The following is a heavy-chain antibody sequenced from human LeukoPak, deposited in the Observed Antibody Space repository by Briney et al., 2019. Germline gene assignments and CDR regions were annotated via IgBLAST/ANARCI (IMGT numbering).Heavy chain of an antibody. CDR2: IYSGGST. CDR1: GFTVSSNY. Sequence: GGSLRLSCAASGFTVSSNYMSWVRRAPGKGLEWVSIIYSGGSTYYADSVKGRFTISRDSSKNTLYLQMNSLRAEDTAVYYCAELGITMIGGVWGKGTTVTISS. V-gene: IGHV3-66*01. CDR3: AELGITMIGGV. J-gene: IGHJ6*04. D-gene: IGHD3-10*02.